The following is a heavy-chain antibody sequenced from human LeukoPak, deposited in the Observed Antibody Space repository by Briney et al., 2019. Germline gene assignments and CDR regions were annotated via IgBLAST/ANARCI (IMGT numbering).Heavy chain of an antibody. D-gene: IGHD2-15*01. CDR3: ARMSGYCSGGSCYGNNWFDP. CDR2: IIPIFGTA. V-gene: IGHV1-69*13. Sequence: ASVKVSCKASGVTFSSYAIIWVRQAPGQGLEWMGGIIPIFGTANYAQKFQGRVTITADESTSTAYMGLSSLTSDDTAVYYCARMSGYCSGGSCYGNNWFDPWGQGTLVTVSS. J-gene: IGHJ5*02. CDR1: GVTFSSYA.